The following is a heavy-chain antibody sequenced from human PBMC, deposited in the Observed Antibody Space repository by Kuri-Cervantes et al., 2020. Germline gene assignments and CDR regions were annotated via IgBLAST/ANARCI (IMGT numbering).Heavy chain of an antibody. J-gene: IGHJ6*02. CDR3: ARDTLAFNDYITHLGDV. D-gene: IGHD4-11*01. CDR1: GYTFTSYA. CDR2: SNAGNGNT. Sequence: ASVKVSCKASGYTFTSYAMHWVRQAPGQRLEWMGWSNAGNGNTKYSQEFQGRVTMTTDTSTDTAYMELRSLRSDDTAVYYCARDTLAFNDYITHLGDVWGQGTTVTVSS. V-gene: IGHV1-3*02.